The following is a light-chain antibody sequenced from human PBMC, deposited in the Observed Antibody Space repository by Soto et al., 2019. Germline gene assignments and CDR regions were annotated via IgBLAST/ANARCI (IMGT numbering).Light chain of an antibody. CDR2: KAA. J-gene: IGKJ1*01. CDR1: HGVXRR. CDR3: QHYKRDSEA. Sequence: IQLTQCASCVSESGGDRVTITCLARHGVXRRFVWYQQKPGKAPKILXAKAATLKSGGPSRLSGSGSGTEFPLTISSLHPDDFANYYCQHYKRDSEAFGQGTKVDIK. V-gene: IGKV1-5*03.